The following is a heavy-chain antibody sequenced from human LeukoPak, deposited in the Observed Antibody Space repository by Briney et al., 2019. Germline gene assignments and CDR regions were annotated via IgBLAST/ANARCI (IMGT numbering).Heavy chain of an antibody. V-gene: IGHV4-39*07. CDR1: GGSISSSSYY. Sequence: SETLSLTCTVSGGSISSSSYYWGWIRQPPGKGLEWIGSIYYSGSTYYNPSLKSRVTISVDTSKKQFSLKLSSVTAADTAVYYCAIHFSYGGKRPIDYWGQGTLVTVSS. CDR3: AIHFSYGGKRPIDY. J-gene: IGHJ4*02. D-gene: IGHD4-23*01. CDR2: IYYSGST.